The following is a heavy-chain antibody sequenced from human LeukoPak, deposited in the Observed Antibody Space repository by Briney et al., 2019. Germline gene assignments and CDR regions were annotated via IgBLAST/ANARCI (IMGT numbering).Heavy chain of an antibody. CDR3: ANSPNDKAVAGTGDY. CDR2: ISGSGGST. D-gene: IGHD6-19*01. J-gene: IGHJ4*02. V-gene: IGHV3-23*01. CDR1: GFTFSSYS. Sequence: PGGSLRLSCAASGFTFSSYSMNWVRQAPGKGLEWVSAISGSGGSTYYADSVKGRFTISRDNSKNTLYLQMNSLRAEDTAVYYCANSPNDKAVAGTGDYWGQGTLVTVSS.